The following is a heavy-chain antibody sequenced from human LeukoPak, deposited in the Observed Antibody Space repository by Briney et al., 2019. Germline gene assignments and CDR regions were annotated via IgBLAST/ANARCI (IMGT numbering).Heavy chain of an antibody. D-gene: IGHD3-22*01. CDR1: GFSLSTSGVG. CDR3: ARIRRDSSGYYYFDY. J-gene: IGHJ4*02. V-gene: IGHV2-70*11. Sequence: SGPTLVKPTQTLTLTCTFSGFSLSTSGVGVGWIRQPPGKALEWLARIDWDDDKYYSTSLKTRLTISKDTSKNQVVLTMTNMDPVDTATYYCARIRRDSSGYYYFDYWGQGTLVTVSS. CDR2: IDWDDDK.